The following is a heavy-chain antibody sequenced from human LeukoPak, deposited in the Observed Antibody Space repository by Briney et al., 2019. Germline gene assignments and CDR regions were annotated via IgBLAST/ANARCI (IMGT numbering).Heavy chain of an antibody. CDR2: INPSGGST. J-gene: IGHJ4*02. Sequence: GASVTVSCKASGYSFTSNYMHWVRQAPGQGLEWMGIINPSGGSTTYAQKFQGRVTMTRDTSTSTVYTELSSLRSEDTAVYYCAREGYDILTGYAMFDYWGQGTRVTVSS. V-gene: IGHV1-46*01. D-gene: IGHD3-9*01. CDR1: GYSFTSNY. CDR3: AREGYDILTGYAMFDY.